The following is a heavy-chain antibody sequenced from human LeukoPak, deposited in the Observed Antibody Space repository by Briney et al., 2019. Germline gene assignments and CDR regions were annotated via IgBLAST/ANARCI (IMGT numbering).Heavy chain of an antibody. CDR3: AASPGIAVAGVGNWFDP. D-gene: IGHD6-19*01. CDR2: IIRIFGTA. Sequence: ASVKVSCKASGGTFSSYAISWVRQAPGQGLEWMGGIIRIFGTANYAQTFQGRVTITADESTSTAYMQLSSLRSAAPALHYSAASPGIAVAGVGNWFDPWGQGTLVTVSS. J-gene: IGHJ5*02. V-gene: IGHV1-69*13. CDR1: GGTFSSYA.